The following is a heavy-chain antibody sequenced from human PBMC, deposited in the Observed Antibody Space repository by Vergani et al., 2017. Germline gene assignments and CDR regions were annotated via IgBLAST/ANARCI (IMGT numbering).Heavy chain of an antibody. CDR1: GFTFDDYA. V-gene: IGHV3-9*01. CDR2: ISWNSGSI. Sequence: EVQLVESGGGLVQPGRSLRLSCAASGFTFDDYAMHWVRQAPGKGLEWVSGISWNSGSIGYADSVKGRFTISRDNAKNSLYLQMNSLRAEDTALYYCAKAGYCSCTSCYTEWYFDLWGRGTLVTVSS. CDR3: AKAGYCSCTSCYTEWYFDL. D-gene: IGHD2-2*02. J-gene: IGHJ2*01.